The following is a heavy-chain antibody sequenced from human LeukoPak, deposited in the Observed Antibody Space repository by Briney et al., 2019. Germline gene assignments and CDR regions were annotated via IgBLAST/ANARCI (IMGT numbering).Heavy chain of an antibody. D-gene: IGHD1-26*01. CDR2: ITGSGGSK. V-gene: IGHV3-23*01. CDR3: ARVPRGSYSFDY. J-gene: IGHJ4*02. CDR1: GLTFSTNA. Sequence: GGSLRLSCVASGLTFSTNAMSWVRQFPGKGLEWVSTITGSGGSKYYADSLMGRFTISRDNAMNTLYLQMNSLRAEDTAVYYCARVPRGSYSFDYWGQGTLVTVSS.